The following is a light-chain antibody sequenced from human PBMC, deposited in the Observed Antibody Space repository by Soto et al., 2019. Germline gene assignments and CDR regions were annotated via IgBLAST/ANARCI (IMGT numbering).Light chain of an antibody. Sequence: QSALTQPASVSGSPGQPITISCTGSYSDVGGYNSVSWYQQHPGKAPKLMIYDVDNRPSGVSNRFSGSKSGNTAALTISGRQTEDEGDYYCGSYTTSDTLAFGGGTKLTVL. CDR2: DVD. CDR1: YSDVGGYNS. V-gene: IGLV2-14*03. CDR3: GSYTTSDTLA. J-gene: IGLJ2*01.